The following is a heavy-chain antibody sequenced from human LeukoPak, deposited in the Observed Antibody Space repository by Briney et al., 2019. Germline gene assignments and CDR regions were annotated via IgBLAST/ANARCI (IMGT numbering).Heavy chain of an antibody. J-gene: IGHJ4*02. Sequence: QPGGSLRLSCAASGFTFSSYGMHWVRQAPGKGLEWVAFIRYDGSNKYYADSVKGRFTISRDNSKNTLYLQMNSLRAEDTAVYYCAKGGRYSSSLLDYWGQGTLVTVSS. CDR1: GFTFSSYG. CDR2: IRYDGSNK. V-gene: IGHV3-30*02. D-gene: IGHD6-13*01. CDR3: AKGGRYSSSLLDY.